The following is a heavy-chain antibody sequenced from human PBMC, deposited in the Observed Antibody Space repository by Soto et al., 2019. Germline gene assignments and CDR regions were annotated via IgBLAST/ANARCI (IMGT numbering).Heavy chain of an antibody. CDR1: GFTFSDYY. Sequence: GGSLRLSCAASGFTFSDYYMSWIRQAPGKGPEWVSYISSSGSTIYYADSVKGRFTISRDNAKNSLYLQMNSLRAEDTAVYYCARDPARYYDSSGYYYGTKHNRFDYWGQGTLVTVSS. J-gene: IGHJ4*02. CDR3: ARDPARYYDSSGYYYGTKHNRFDY. CDR2: ISSSGSTI. D-gene: IGHD3-22*01. V-gene: IGHV3-11*01.